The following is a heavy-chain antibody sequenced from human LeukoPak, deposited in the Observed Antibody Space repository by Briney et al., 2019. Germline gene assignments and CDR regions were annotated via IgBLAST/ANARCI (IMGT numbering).Heavy chain of an antibody. CDR3: ARTSSSRGTGYFDY. CDR2: IYYSGST. Sequence: PSETLSLTCTVSGGSISSYYWSWIRQPPGKGLEWIGYIYYSGSTNYNPSLKSRVTISVDTSKNQFSLKLSSVTAADTAVYYCARTSSSRGTGYFDYWGQGTLVTVSS. V-gene: IGHV4-59*01. D-gene: IGHD6-6*01. CDR1: GGSISSYY. J-gene: IGHJ4*02.